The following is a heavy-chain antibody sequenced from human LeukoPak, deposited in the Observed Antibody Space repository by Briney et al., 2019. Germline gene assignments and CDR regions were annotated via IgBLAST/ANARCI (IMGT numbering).Heavy chain of an antibody. V-gene: IGHV3-23*01. D-gene: IGHD5-12*01. Sequence: GGSLRLSCAASGFTFSSYAMSWVRQAPGKGLEWVSAISGSGGSTYYADSVKGRFTISRDNSKNTLYLQMDSLRAEDTAVYYCAKDISRGYDLRGAFDYWGQGTLVTVSS. CDR2: ISGSGGST. CDR3: AKDISRGYDLRGAFDY. J-gene: IGHJ4*02. CDR1: GFTFSSYA.